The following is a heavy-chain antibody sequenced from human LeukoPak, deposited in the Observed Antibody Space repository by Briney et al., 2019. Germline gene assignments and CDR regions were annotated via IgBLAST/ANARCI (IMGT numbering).Heavy chain of an antibody. CDR2: IKQDGSEK. V-gene: IGHV3-7*01. Sequence: GGSLRLSCAASGFPFSTYWMSWVRQAPGKGLEWVANIKQDGSEKYHVVSVKGRFTISRDNAKNSLYLQMNSLRAEDTAVYYCARLPLATARYYFDYWGQGTLVTVSS. J-gene: IGHJ4*02. D-gene: IGHD4-17*01. CDR1: GFPFSTYW. CDR3: ARLPLATARYYFDY.